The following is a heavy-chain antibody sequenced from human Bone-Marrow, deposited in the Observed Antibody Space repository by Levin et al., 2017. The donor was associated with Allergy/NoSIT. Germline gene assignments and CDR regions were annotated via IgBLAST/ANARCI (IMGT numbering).Heavy chain of an antibody. J-gene: IGHJ6*03. Sequence: KDEESLKISCKPSGYTFTRFWIGWVRQMPGKGLEWMGIIFPGDSDVRYGPSFEGQITISADKSINTAYLQWSSLKGSDTAIYYCARGFVVLSPSYHFYMDVWGKGTTVTVSS. V-gene: IGHV5-51*01. CDR1: GYTFTRFW. CDR2: IFPGDSDV. D-gene: IGHD2-15*01. CDR3: ARGFVVLSPSYHFYMDV.